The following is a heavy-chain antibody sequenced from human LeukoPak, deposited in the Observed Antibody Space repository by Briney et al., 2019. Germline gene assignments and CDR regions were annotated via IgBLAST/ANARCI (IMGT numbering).Heavy chain of an antibody. CDR3: ARLVSLTGCLDN. CDR2: IFYSGTT. CDR1: GGSISSSSYY. J-gene: IGHJ4*02. Sequence: SETLSLTCTVSGGSISSSSYYWAWLRQPQGKGREWIASIFYSGTTYYNPSLKSRIITSVYTSKNQFSVKLTSVTAADTALYYCARLVSLTGCLDNWGQGTLVTVSS. V-gene: IGHV4-39*01. D-gene: IGHD7-27*01.